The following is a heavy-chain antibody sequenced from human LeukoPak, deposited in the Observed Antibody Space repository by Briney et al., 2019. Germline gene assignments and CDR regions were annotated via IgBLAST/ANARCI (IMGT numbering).Heavy chain of an antibody. Sequence: PSETLSLTCTVSGGSFSSSSHYWGWVRQPPGKGLEWIGSMYYSGSTYYNASLRSRVTISVDTSRDQFSLKLSSVTAADTAVYYCAREGDSSSYFDYWGQGTLVTVSS. D-gene: IGHD6-13*01. CDR2: MYYSGST. J-gene: IGHJ4*02. CDR1: GGSFSSSSHY. CDR3: AREGDSSSYFDY. V-gene: IGHV4-39*07.